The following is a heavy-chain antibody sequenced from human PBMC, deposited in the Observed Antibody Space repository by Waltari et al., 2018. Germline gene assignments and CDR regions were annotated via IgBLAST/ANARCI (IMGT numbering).Heavy chain of an antibody. CDR3: AGPSTATAAYEAFDI. D-gene: IGHD6-13*01. J-gene: IGHJ3*02. V-gene: IGHV3-66*04. Sequence: EVQLVESGGGLVRPGGSLRLSCAASGLLVRNNYRTWVRQAPGKGLEWVSVIYSGGSTFYADSVEDRFTISRDNSKNTLYLQMNSLRAEDTAVYYCAGPSTATAAYEAFDIWGQGTMVTVSS. CDR2: IYSGGST. CDR1: GLLVRNNY.